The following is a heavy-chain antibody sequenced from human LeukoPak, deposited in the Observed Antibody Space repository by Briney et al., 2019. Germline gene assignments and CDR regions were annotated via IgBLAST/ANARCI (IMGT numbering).Heavy chain of an antibody. J-gene: IGHJ5*02. CDR2: IYYSGST. Sequence: PSETLSLTCTVSGGSISSSSYYWGWIRQPPGKGLEWIGSIYYSGSTYYNPSLKSRVTISVDTSKNQFSLKLSSVTAADTAVYYCARLERLPYCSSTSCPGGFDPWGQGTLVTVSS. V-gene: IGHV4-39*01. CDR3: ARLERLPYCSSTSCPGGFDP. CDR1: GGSISSSSYY. D-gene: IGHD2-2*01.